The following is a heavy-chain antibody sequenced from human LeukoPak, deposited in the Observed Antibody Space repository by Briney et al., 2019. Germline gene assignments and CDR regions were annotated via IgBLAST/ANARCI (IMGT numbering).Heavy chain of an antibody. V-gene: IGHV3-21*01. CDR2: ISSSSSYI. CDR3: ASSGYQLLFTAPPQDDY. D-gene: IGHD2-2*01. CDR1: GFTFSSYS. Sequence: GGSLRLSCAASGFTFSSYSMNWVRQAPGKGLEWVSSISSSSSYIYYADSVKGRFTISRDNAKNSLYLQMNSLRAEDTAVYYCASSGYQLLFTAPPQDDYWGQGTLVTVSS. J-gene: IGHJ4*02.